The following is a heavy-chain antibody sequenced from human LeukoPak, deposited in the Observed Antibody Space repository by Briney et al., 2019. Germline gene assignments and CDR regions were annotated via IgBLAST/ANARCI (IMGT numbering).Heavy chain of an antibody. CDR2: IIPIFGTA. D-gene: IGHD3-22*01. CDR1: GGTFSSYA. J-gene: IGHJ6*02. V-gene: IGHV1-69*13. Sequence: SVTVSCKASGGTFSSYAISWVRQAPGQGLEWMGGIIPIFGTANYAQKFQGRVTITADESTSTAYMELSSLRSEDTAVYYCASYYYDSSGYYPASYYYYGMDVWGQGTTVTVSS. CDR3: ASYYYDSSGYYPASYYYYGMDV.